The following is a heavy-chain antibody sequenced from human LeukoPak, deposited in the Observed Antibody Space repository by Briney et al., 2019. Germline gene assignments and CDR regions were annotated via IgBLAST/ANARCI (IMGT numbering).Heavy chain of an antibody. D-gene: IGHD6-13*01. CDR2: INPNSGGT. CDR3: ARGFYSSSWPSPGWYFDY. CDR1: GYTFTGYY. J-gene: IGHJ4*02. V-gene: IGHV1-2*02. Sequence: GASVKVSCKASGYTFTGYYMHWVRQAPGQGLEWMGWINPNSGGTNYAQKFQGRVTMTRDTSISTAYMELSRLRSDDTAVYYCARGFYSSSWPSPGWYFDYWGQGTLVTVSP.